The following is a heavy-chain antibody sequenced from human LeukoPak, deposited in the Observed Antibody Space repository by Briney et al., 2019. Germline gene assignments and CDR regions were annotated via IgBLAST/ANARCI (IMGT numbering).Heavy chain of an antibody. D-gene: IGHD3-3*01. V-gene: IGHV1-18*04. CDR1: GYTFTGYY. Sequence: ASVKVSCKASGYTFTGYYMHWVRQAPGQGPEWMGWISAYNGNTNYAQKLQGRVTMTTDTSTSTAYMELRSLRSDDTAVYYCATTRGVTITAAFDIWGQGTTVTVSS. CDR2: ISAYNGNT. J-gene: IGHJ3*02. CDR3: ATTRGVTITAAFDI.